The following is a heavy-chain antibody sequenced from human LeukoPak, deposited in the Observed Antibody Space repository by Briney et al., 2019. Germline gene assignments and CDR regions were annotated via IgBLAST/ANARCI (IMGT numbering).Heavy chain of an antibody. V-gene: IGHV4-61*02. CDR3: ARDHVWSSASYFDY. Sequence: SETLSLTCTVSGGSISSGGYYWSWIRQPAGKGLEWIGRIYTSGSTNYNPSLKSRVTISVDTSENQFSLKLSSVTAADTAAYYCARDHVWSSASYFDYWGQGILVTVSS. D-gene: IGHD2-2*01. J-gene: IGHJ4*02. CDR1: GGSISSGGYY. CDR2: IYTSGST.